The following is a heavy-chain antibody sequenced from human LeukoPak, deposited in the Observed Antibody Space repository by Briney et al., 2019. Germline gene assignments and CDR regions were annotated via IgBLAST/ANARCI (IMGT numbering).Heavy chain of an antibody. V-gene: IGHV3-74*01. Sequence: GGSLRLSCAASGFTFSSYWMHWVRQAPGKGLVWVSRISPDGSTTGHADSVKGRFTISRDNSKNTLYLQMNSLRAEDTAVYYCAPVQSYYYYYGMDVWGQGATVTVSS. CDR3: APVQSYYYYYGMDV. CDR1: GFTFSSYW. CDR2: ISPDGSTT. J-gene: IGHJ6*02. D-gene: IGHD4-11*01.